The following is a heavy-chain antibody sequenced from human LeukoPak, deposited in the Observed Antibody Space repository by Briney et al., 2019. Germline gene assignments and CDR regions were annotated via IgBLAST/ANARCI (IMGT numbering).Heavy chain of an antibody. D-gene: IGHD1-26*01. V-gene: IGHV1-69*13. CDR3: ARGPQVGAFDL. J-gene: IGHJ3*01. CDR2: IIPIFTTA. CDR1: GGTISNYV. Sequence: ASVKVSCKAAGGTISNYVISWVRQAPGQGLEWMGGIIPIFTTANYAQKFQGRVTITADESTSTAYMELSSLRSEDTAVYYCARGPQVGAFDLWGQETMVTVSS.